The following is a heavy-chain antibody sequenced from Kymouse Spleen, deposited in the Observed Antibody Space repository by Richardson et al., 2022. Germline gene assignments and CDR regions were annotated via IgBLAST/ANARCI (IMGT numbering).Heavy chain of an antibody. CDR3: AKDIHWNYYYGMDV. CDR1: GFTFDDYA. CDR2: ISWNSGSI. Sequence: EVQLVESGGGLVQPGRSLRLSCAASGFTFDDYAMHWVRQAPGKGLEWVSGISWNSGSIGYADSVKGRFTISRDNAKNSLYLQMNSLRAEDTALYYCAKDIHWNYYYGMDVWGQGTTVTVSS. V-gene: IGHV3-9*01. D-gene: IGHD1-1*01,IGHD1-20*01,IGHD1-7*01. J-gene: IGHJ6*02.